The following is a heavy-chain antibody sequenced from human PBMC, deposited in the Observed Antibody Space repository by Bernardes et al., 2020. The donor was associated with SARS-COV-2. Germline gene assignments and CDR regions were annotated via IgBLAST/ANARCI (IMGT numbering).Heavy chain of an antibody. D-gene: IGHD3-3*01. CDR2: LPSSGRS. J-gene: IGHJ4*02. Sequence: SETPSLTCGVSGDSLSNSFWSWIRQPPGRGLEWNGYLPSSGRSDYNPPLKSRVTISFDTSKSQFPLELRSVTAADTAVYYCARDRGEVLTLFGVVTGPQYFDFWGQGTLVTVSS. CDR3: ARDRGEVLTLFGVVTGPQYFDF. CDR1: GDSLSNSF. V-gene: IGHV4-59*12.